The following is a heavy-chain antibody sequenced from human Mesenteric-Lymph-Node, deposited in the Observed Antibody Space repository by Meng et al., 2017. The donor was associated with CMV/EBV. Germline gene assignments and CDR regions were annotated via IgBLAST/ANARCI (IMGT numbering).Heavy chain of an antibody. Sequence: LSCAVYGGSFSGYYWSWIRQPPGKGLEWIGEINHSGSTNYNPSLKSRVTISVDTSKNQFSLKLSSVTAADTAVYYCARGQYQLPIDYWGQGTLVTVSS. V-gene: IGHV4-34*01. J-gene: IGHJ4*02. CDR2: INHSGST. CDR1: GGSFSGYY. CDR3: ARGQYQLPIDY. D-gene: IGHD2-2*01.